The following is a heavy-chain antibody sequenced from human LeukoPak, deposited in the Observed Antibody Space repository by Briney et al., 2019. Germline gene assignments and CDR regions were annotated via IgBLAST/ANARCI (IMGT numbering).Heavy chain of an antibody. V-gene: IGHV4-59*08. CDR2: IYYSGST. J-gene: IGHJ4*02. CDR3: ARHIMQLPPIFDY. Sequence: SETLSLTCTVSGGSISSYYWSWIRQPPGKGLEWIGYIYYSGSTNYNPSLKSRVTISVDTSKNQFSLKLSSVTAADTAVYYCARHIMQLPPIFDYWGQGTLVTVSS. CDR1: GGSISSYY. D-gene: IGHD2-2*01.